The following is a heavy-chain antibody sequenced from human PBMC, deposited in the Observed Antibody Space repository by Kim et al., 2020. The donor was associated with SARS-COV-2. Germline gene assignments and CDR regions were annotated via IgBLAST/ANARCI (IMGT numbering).Heavy chain of an antibody. Sequence: SETLSLTCAVYGGSFSGYYWSWIRQPPGKGLEWIGEINHSGSTNYNPSLKSRVTISVDTSKNQFSLKLSSVTAADTAVYYCARGYPLLWFGVGWFDPWGQGTLVTVSS. CDR3: ARGYPLLWFGVGWFDP. CDR1: GGSFSGYY. V-gene: IGHV4-34*01. D-gene: IGHD3-10*01. CDR2: INHSGST. J-gene: IGHJ5*02.